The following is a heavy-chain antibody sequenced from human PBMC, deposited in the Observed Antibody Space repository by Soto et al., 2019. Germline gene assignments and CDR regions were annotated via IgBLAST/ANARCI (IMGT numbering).Heavy chain of an antibody. D-gene: IGHD3-9*01. J-gene: IGHJ2*01. Sequence: QVQLQQWGAGLLKPSETLSLTCAVSGGSFSDYYWSWIRQPPGKGLEGIGEINHRGSINYNPSLKSRVTISIDTSKNQFSLNLRSVTAADTAVYYCARESYDMLTGPPWVWYFDLWGRGAPVTVSS. CDR3: ARESYDMLTGPPWVWYFDL. V-gene: IGHV4-34*02. CDR2: INHRGSI. CDR1: GGSFSDYY.